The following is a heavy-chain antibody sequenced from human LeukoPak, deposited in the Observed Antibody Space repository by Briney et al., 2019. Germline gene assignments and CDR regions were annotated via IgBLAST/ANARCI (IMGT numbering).Heavy chain of an antibody. Sequence: PGGSLRLSCAASGFTFSSYDMPWVRQATGKGLEWVSAIGTAGDTYYPGSVKGRFTISRDNSKNTLYLQINSLRAEDTAVYYCAKKREQWLVHYYFDYWGQGTLVTVSS. J-gene: IGHJ4*02. CDR1: GFTFSSYD. CDR2: IGTAGDT. V-gene: IGHV3-13*01. D-gene: IGHD6-19*01. CDR3: AKKREQWLVHYYFDY.